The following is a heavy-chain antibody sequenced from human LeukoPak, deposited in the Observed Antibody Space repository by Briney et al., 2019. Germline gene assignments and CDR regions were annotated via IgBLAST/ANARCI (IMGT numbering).Heavy chain of an antibody. D-gene: IGHD1-26*01. J-gene: IGHJ6*03. CDR2: IYSSGST. Sequence: SETLSLTCTVSGGSVSSYYWSWIRQPAGKGLEWIGRIYSSGSTNYNPSLKSRVTMSVDTSKNQFSLKLSSVTAADTAVYYCATYIVGVTSDMDVWGKGTTVTIS. CDR1: GGSVSSYY. CDR3: ATYIVGVTSDMDV. V-gene: IGHV4-4*07.